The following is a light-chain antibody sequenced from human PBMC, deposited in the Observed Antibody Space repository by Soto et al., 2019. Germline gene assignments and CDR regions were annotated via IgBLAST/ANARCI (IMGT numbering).Light chain of an antibody. CDR3: SSYTSSGTWL. CDR1: SSDVGNYNY. CDR2: GVS. Sequence: QSALTQPASVSGSPGQSITISCTGTSSDVGNYNYVSWYQQHPGKAPKLMIYGVSNRPSEVSNRFSGSKSGNTASLTVSGLQAEDEADYYCSSYTSSGTWLFGGGTQLTVL. J-gene: IGLJ3*02. V-gene: IGLV2-14*01.